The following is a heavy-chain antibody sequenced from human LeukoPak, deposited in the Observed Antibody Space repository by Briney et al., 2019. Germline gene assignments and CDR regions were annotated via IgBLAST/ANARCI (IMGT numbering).Heavy chain of an antibody. CDR3: ARARGGWYVFDY. CDR1: AFTVSSNY. D-gene: IGHD6-19*01. J-gene: IGHJ4*02. CDR2: IYSGGST. Sequence: GSLRLSCAASAFTVSSNYMSWVRQAPGKGLEWGSVIYSGGSTYYADSVKGRFTISRDNSKNTLYLQMNSLRAEDTAVYYCARARGGWYVFDYWGQGTLVTVSS. V-gene: IGHV3-53*01.